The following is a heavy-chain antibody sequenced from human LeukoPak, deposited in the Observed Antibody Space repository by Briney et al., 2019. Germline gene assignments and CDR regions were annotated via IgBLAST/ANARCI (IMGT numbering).Heavy chain of an antibody. V-gene: IGHV1-18*01. J-gene: IGHJ3*02. CDR2: ISAYNGNT. D-gene: IGHD6-19*01. Sequence: ASVTVSFTASGYTFTSYGISWVRQAPGQGLEWMGWISAYNGNTNYAQKLQGRATMTTDTSTSTAYMELRSLRSDDTAVYYCAISSGHAIFDIWGQGTMVTVSS. CDR3: AISSGHAIFDI. CDR1: GYTFTSYG.